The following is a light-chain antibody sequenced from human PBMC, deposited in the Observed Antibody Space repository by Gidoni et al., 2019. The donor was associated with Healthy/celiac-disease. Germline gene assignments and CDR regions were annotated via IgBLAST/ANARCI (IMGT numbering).Light chain of an antibody. CDR1: QNISSY. Sequence: DIQMTQSPSSLSASVGDRITITCRASQNISSYLNWYQQKPGQAPKLLIYAASSLQSGVPSRFSGSGSGTDFTLTISSLQPEDFATYYCQQSYSTPPTFGQGTKVEIK. CDR3: QQSYSTPPT. CDR2: AAS. V-gene: IGKV1-39*01. J-gene: IGKJ1*01.